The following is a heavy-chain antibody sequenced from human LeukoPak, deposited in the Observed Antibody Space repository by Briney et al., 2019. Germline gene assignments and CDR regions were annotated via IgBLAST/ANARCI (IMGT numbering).Heavy chain of an antibody. CDR3: ARELDHGDI. Sequence: GGSLRLSCVASGFTFSNVWMHWVRQAPGKGLVWVSRINSDGSITNYADSVKGRFTISRDNAKNTLYLQMNSLRAEDTAVYYCARELDHGDIWGQGTMVTVSS. V-gene: IGHV3-74*01. CDR1: GFTFSNVW. D-gene: IGHD3/OR15-3a*01. CDR2: INSDGSIT. J-gene: IGHJ3*02.